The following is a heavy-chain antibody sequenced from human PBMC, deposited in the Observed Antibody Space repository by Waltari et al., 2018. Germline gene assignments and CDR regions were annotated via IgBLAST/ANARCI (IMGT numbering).Heavy chain of an antibody. CDR3: APGGGIASLIDY. CDR2: ISGSGGRT. CDR1: GFTFSSYA. J-gene: IGHJ4*02. V-gene: IGHV3-23*01. D-gene: IGHD6-13*01. Sequence: EVQLLESGGGLVQPGGSLRLSCAASGFTFSSYAMSWVRQAPGKGLEWVSAISGSGGRTYYADSVKGRFTISRDNSKNTLYLQMNSLRAEDTAVYYCAPGGGIASLIDYWGQGTLVTVSS.